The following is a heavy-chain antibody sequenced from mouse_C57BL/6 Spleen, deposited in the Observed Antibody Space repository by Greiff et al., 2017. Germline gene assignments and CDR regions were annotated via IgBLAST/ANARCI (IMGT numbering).Heavy chain of an antibody. V-gene: IGHV1-82*01. CDR2: IYPGDGDT. CDR3: ASPAWFAY. J-gene: IGHJ3*01. Sequence: VQLVESGPELVKPGASVKISCTASGYAFSSSWMNWVQQTPGKGLEWIGRIYPGDGDTNYNGKFKGKATLTADKSSSTAYMQLSSLTSEDSAVXFCASPAWFAYWGQGTLVTVSA. CDR1: GYAFSSSW.